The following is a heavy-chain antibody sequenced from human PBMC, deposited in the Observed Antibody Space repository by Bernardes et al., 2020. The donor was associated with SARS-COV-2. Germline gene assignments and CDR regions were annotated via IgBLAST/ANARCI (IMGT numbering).Heavy chain of an antibody. CDR3: VTDGGYYGMDV. CDR1: GISFSSYN. V-gene: IGHV3-48*02. CDR2: ISSSSSRI. Sequence: GSLRLSCATSGISFSSYNMNWVRQAPGKGLEWISQISSSSSRIYYADSVKGRFTISRDNAKTSLFLQMDSLRNEDTGVYYCVTDGGYYGMDVWGQGTTVTVSS. D-gene: IGHD3-10*01. J-gene: IGHJ6*02.